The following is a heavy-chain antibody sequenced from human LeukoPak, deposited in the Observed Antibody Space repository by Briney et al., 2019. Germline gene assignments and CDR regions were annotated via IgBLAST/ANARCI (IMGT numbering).Heavy chain of an antibody. V-gene: IGHV1-46*01. D-gene: IGHD2-15*01. CDR3: ARDHGYCSGGSCYPDVYFDY. J-gene: IGHJ4*02. Sequence: ASVKVSCKASGYTFTGYYIHWVRQAPGQGLEWMGIINPSGGSTSYAQKFQGRVTMTRDTSTSTVYMELSSLRSEDTAVYYCARDHGYCSGGSCYPDVYFDYWGQGTLVTVSS. CDR1: GYTFTGYY. CDR2: INPSGGST.